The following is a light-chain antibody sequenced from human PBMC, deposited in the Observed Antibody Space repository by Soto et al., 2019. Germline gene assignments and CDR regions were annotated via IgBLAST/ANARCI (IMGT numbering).Light chain of an antibody. CDR2: GAS. CDR1: QSVSSY. J-gene: IGKJ5*01. CDR3: QQYGSSLIT. V-gene: IGKV3-20*01. Sequence: EIVLTQSPATLSLTPGERATLXXRASQSVSSYLAWYQQKPGQAPRVXIYGASSRATGIPDRFSGSGSGTDFTLTISRLEPEDFAVYYCQQYGSSLITFGQGTRLDIK.